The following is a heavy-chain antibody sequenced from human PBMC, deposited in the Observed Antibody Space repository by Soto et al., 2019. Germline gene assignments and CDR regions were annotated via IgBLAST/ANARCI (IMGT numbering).Heavy chain of an antibody. J-gene: IGHJ4*02. CDR1: EFTFSNYW. CDR2: IKPDRSEK. CDR3: TRSVPVRAPAAGY. V-gene: IGHV3-7*03. D-gene: IGHD3-10*01. Sequence: EVQLVESGGGLVQPGGSLRLSCAASEFTFSNYWMSWVRQAPGKGLEWVANIKPDRSEKFYVDSVKGRFTISRDNAKNCQSLHTNSLRPPDTAVYYCTRSVPVRAPAAGYWGQGTLVTVSS.